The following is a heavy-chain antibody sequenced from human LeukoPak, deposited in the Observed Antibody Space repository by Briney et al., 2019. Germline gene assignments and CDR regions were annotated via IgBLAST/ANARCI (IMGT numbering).Heavy chain of an antibody. CDR1: GFTFSSYG. CDR3: ARGQTPGIAVAGTDDY. D-gene: IGHD6-19*01. J-gene: IGHJ4*02. Sequence: PGGSLRLSCAASGFTFSSYGMHWVRQAPGKGLEWVAVKWYDGSNKYYADSVKGRFTISRDNSKNTLYLQMNSLRAEDTAVYYCARGQTPGIAVAGTDDYWGQGTLVTVSS. CDR2: KWYDGSNK. V-gene: IGHV3-33*01.